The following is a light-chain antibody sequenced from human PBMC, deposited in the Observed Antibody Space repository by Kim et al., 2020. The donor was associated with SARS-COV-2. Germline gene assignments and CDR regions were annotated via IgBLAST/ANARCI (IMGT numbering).Light chain of an antibody. CDR3: NSRDSNDNVV. CDR1: SLRSYY. J-gene: IGLJ2*01. Sequence: SELPQDPAVSVALGQTVRITCHGDSLRSYYATWYQQQPGQAPIVVIYGKNNRPSGIPDRFSGSSSGNTASLTITGTQAGDDADYYWNSRDSNDNVVFGG. CDR2: GKN. V-gene: IGLV3-19*01.